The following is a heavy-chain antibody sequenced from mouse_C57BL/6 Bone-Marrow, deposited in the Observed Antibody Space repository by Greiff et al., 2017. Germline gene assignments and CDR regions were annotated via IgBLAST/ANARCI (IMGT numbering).Heavy chain of an antibody. V-gene: IGHV1-69*01. CDR2: IDPSDSYT. CDR1: GYTFTSYW. CDR3: ARWDYGSSLDY. D-gene: IGHD1-1*01. J-gene: IGHJ2*01. Sequence: QVQLQQPGAELVMPGASVKLSCKASGYTFTSYWMHWVKQRPGQGLEWIGEIDPSDSYTNYNQKVKGKSTLTVDKSSSTAYMQLSSLTSEDSAVYYCARWDYGSSLDYWGQGTTLTVSS.